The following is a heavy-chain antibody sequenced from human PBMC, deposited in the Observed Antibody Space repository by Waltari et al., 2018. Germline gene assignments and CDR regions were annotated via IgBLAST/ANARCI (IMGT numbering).Heavy chain of an antibody. J-gene: IGHJ4*02. CDR1: GGSISSSSYH. Sequence: QLQLKESGPGLVKPSETLSFTCTVSGGSISSSSYHWGWIRQPPGKGLEWIVSIYYSGSTYYNPSLKSRVTISVDTSKNQFSLKLSSVTAADTAVYYCARHNWSAAGRFDYWGQGTLVTVSS. V-gene: IGHV4-39*01. D-gene: IGHD6-13*01. CDR3: ARHNWSAAGRFDY. CDR2: IYYSGST.